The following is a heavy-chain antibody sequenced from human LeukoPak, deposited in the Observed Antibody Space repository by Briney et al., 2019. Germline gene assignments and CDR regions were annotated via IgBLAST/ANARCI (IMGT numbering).Heavy chain of an antibody. D-gene: IGHD4-17*01. CDR3: AKDIMTTVTMPSIDY. CDR1: GFTFSSYG. V-gene: IGHV3-30*18. CDR2: ISYDGSNK. Sequence: GGSLRLSCAASGFTFSSYGMHWVRQAPGKGLEWVAVISYDGSNKYYADSVKGRFTISRDNAKNSLYLQMNNLRAEDTALYYCAKDIMTTVTMPSIDYWGQGTLVTVSS. J-gene: IGHJ4*02.